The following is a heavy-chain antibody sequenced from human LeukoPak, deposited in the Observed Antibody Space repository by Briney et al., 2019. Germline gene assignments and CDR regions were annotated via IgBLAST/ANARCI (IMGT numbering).Heavy chain of an antibody. CDR2: INPNSGGT. D-gene: IGHD3-10*02. V-gene: IGHV1-2*06. J-gene: IGHJ5*02. CDR1: GYTFSGYY. CDR3: ARALATVFVNRFDP. Sequence: SVKVSCKASGYTFSGYYMHWVQKAPGQGLEWMGRINPNSGGTNFAQKFQGRVTMTRDTSISTAYMELSRLRSDDTAVYYGARALATVFVNRFDPWGQCTRVTVSS.